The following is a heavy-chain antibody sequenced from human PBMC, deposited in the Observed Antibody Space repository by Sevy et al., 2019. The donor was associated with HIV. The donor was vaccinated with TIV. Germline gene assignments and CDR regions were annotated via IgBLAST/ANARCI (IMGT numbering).Heavy chain of an antibody. CDR3: ARHRVGRCYSALQF. D-gene: IGHD2-15*01. CDR2: VCGNDGST. J-gene: IGHJ4*02. CDR1: GFTCTNYG. Sequence: GGSLRLSCAASGFTCTNYGMGWVRRAPGKVLEWVSGVCGNDGSTYYADSVKGRFTISRDNSKNTLNLQMNSLRAEDTAVYYCARHRVGRCYSALQFWGQGTLVTVSS. V-gene: IGHV3-23*01.